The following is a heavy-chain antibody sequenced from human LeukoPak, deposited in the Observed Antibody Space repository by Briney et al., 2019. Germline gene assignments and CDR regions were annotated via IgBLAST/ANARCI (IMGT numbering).Heavy chain of an antibody. CDR3: ARGRIAVAGTLGNY. V-gene: IGHV1-2*02. D-gene: IGHD6-19*01. Sequence: GASVKVSCKVSGYTLTELSMHWVRQARGQGLEWMGWINPNSGGTNYAQKFQGRVTMTRDTSISTAYMELSRLRSDDTAVYYCARGRIAVAGTLGNYWGQGTLVTVSS. CDR1: GYTLTELS. J-gene: IGHJ4*02. CDR2: INPNSGGT.